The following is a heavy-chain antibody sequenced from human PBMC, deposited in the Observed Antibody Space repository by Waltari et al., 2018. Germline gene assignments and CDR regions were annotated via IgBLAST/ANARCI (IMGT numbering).Heavy chain of an antibody. J-gene: IGHJ4*02. CDR2: IHHSGST. Sequence: QVQLQESGPGLVKPSETLSLTCAASGYSISPDYYWVWIRQPPWKGLEWIGNIHHSGSTYYNPSLQSRVSISLDTSKNQFSQELSSLTADDTAVYYCARGQGYWGQGTLVTVSS. CDR3: ARGQGY. CDR1: GYSISPDYY. V-gene: IGHV4-38-2*01.